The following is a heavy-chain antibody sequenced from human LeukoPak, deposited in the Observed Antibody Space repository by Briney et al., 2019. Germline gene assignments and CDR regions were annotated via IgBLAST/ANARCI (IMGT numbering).Heavy chain of an antibody. D-gene: IGHD2-2*01. CDR3: ARAGDIVVVPAAVGPQSAFDI. Sequence: SETLSLTCTVSGYSISRGYYWGWIRQPPGKGLEWIGSIYHSGSTYYNPSLKSRVTISVDTSKNQFSLKLSSVTAADTAVYYCARAGDIVVVPAAVGPQSAFDIWGQGTMVTVSS. V-gene: IGHV4-38-2*02. J-gene: IGHJ3*02. CDR2: IYHSGST. CDR1: GYSISRGYY.